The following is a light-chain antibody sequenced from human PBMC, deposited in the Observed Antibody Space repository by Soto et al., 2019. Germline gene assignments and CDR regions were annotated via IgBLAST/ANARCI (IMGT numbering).Light chain of an antibody. CDR1: SSDVGGYNF. Sequence: SALTQPASVSGSPGQSITISCTGTSSDVGGYNFVSWYQQHPGKAPKLMIYDVTNRPSGVSYRFSGSKSGNTASLTISGLQAEDEADYYCSSYTTSNTPVLFGGGTKVTVL. CDR2: DVT. V-gene: IGLV2-14*01. CDR3: SSYTTSNTPVL. J-gene: IGLJ2*01.